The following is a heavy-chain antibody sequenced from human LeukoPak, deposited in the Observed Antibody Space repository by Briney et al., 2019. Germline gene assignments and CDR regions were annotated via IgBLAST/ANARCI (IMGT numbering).Heavy chain of an antibody. D-gene: IGHD2-2*02. J-gene: IGHJ3*01. CDR2: IKQDGSEK. CDR1: GFTFSSYW. CDR3: ARMYCSSATCYTDAFDV. Sequence: SGGSLRLSCAASGFTFSSYWMSWVRQAPGKGLEWVANIKQDGSEKYYVDSVRGRFTISRDNANYSVYLQMNSLRAEDTAVYYCARMYCSSATCYTDAFDVWGQGTMVTVSS. V-gene: IGHV3-7*01.